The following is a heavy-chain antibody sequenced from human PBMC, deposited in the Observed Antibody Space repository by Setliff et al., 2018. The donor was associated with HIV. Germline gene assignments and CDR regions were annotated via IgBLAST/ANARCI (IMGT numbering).Heavy chain of an antibody. CDR3: ARGLSFYDPGGFDY. Sequence: SETLSLTCAVSSYSISSGYYWGWIRQPPGKGLEWIGNIYHSGSTYYNPSLKSRVTISVDTSKNQFSLKLNSVTAADTAVYYCARGLSFYDPGGFDYWGQGTLVTVSS. D-gene: IGHD3-22*01. V-gene: IGHV4-38-2*01. J-gene: IGHJ4*02. CDR2: IYHSGST. CDR1: SYSISSGYY.